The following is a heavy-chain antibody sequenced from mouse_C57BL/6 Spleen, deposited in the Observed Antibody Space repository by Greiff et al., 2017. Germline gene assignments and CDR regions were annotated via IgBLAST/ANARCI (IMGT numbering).Heavy chain of an antibody. CDR2: IDPSDSET. V-gene: IGHV1-52*01. Sequence: QVQLQQPGAELVRPGSSVKLSCKASGYTFTSYWMHWVKQRPIQGLEWIGNIDPSDSETHYNQKFKVKSTLPVDKSSSTPYMQLRSLTSEDSAVYRWARWKDGTKDMDDWGQGTSVTVSS. CDR3: ARWKDGTKDMDD. D-gene: IGHD2-1*01. CDR1: GYTFTSYW. J-gene: IGHJ4*01.